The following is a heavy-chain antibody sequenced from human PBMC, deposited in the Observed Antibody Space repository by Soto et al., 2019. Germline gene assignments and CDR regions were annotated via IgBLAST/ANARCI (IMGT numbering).Heavy chain of an antibody. CDR1: GFTFSSYS. D-gene: IGHD4-4*01. CDR2: ISSSSSYI. V-gene: IGHV3-21*01. CDR3: ARDFYDYSNYLTGGMDV. Sequence: GGSLRLSCAASGFTFSSYSMNWVRQAPGKGLEWVSSISSSSSYIYYADSVKGRFTISRDNAKNSLNLQMNSLRAEDTAVYYCARDFYDYSNYLTGGMDVWGQGTPVTVSS. J-gene: IGHJ6*02.